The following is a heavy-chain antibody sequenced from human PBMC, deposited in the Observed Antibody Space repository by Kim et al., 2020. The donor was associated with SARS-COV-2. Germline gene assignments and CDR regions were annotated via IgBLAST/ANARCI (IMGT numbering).Heavy chain of an antibody. CDR2: ISGDGGST. CDR1: GFTFDDYA. CDR3: AKDSYDSSGYYYVGADAGAFDI. J-gene: IGHJ3*02. V-gene: IGHV3-43*02. Sequence: GGSLRLSCAAPGFTFDDYAMHWVRQAPGKGLEWVSLISGDGGSTYYADSVKGRFTISRDNSKNSLYLQMNSLRTEDTALYYCAKDSYDSSGYYYVGADAGAFDIWGQGTMVTVSS. D-gene: IGHD3-22*01.